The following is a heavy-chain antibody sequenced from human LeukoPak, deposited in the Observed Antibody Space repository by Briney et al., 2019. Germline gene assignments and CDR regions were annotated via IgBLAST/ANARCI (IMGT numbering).Heavy chain of an antibody. Sequence: GESLKISCKGSGYSFTDYWIGWVRQMPGKGLEWMGIIYPGDSDTRYSPSFQGQVTISADKSISTAYLQWSSLKASDTAMYYCARGVPRDIVVVVAATEYYYYMDVWGKGTTVTISS. CDR1: GYSFTDYW. D-gene: IGHD2-15*01. V-gene: IGHV5-51*01. CDR2: IYPGDSDT. J-gene: IGHJ6*03. CDR3: ARGVPRDIVVVVAATEYYYYMDV.